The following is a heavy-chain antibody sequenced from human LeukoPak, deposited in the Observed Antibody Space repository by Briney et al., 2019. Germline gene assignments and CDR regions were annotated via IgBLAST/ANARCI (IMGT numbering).Heavy chain of an antibody. J-gene: IGHJ4*02. CDR1: GYSFTGYF. V-gene: IGHV1-2*02. D-gene: IGHD4-17*01. CDR3: ARDDFGDYGIRYYFDY. CDR2: INPNSGDT. Sequence: ASVKVSCKASGYSFTGYFVHWVRQAPGQGLEWMAWINPNSGDTKYAQKFQGRVTLTRDTSISTAYMELSRLRSDDTAVYYCARDDFGDYGIRYYFDYWGQGTLVTVSS.